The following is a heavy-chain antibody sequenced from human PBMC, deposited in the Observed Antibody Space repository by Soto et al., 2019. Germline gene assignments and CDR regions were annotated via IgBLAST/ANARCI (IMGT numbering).Heavy chain of an antibody. D-gene: IGHD3-3*01. CDR2: ITPFNGNT. Sequence: SVKVSCNASGYTFTYRYLHLVRQAPGQALEWMGWITPFNGNTNYAQKFQDRVTITRDRSMSTAYTAYLQMNSLKTEDTAVYYCTRHDSNYDFWSGSPPRYGMDVWGQGTTVTVSS. J-gene: IGHJ6*02. CDR1: GYTFTYRY. CDR3: TRHDSNYDFWSGSPPRYGMDV. V-gene: IGHV1-45*02.